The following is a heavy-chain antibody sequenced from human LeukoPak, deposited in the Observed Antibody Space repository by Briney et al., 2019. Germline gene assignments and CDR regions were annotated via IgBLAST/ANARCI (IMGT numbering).Heavy chain of an antibody. CDR2: LYHDGGT. D-gene: IGHD2-2*01. CDR1: GFTVSSNY. CDR3: ARDRYCSGISCYAEYYFDY. V-gene: IGHV3-53*05. J-gene: IGHJ4*02. Sequence: GGSLRLSCAASGFTVSSNYMNWVRQAPGKGLEYVSVLYHDGGTYSADSVKGRFTISRDNSKNTLYLQMSSLRAEDTAVYFCARDRYCSGISCYAEYYFDYWGQGTLVTVSS.